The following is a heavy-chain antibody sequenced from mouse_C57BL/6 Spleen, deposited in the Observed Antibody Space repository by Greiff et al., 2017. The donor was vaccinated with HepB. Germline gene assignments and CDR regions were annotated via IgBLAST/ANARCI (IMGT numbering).Heavy chain of an antibody. D-gene: IGHD1-1*01. CDR3: ARPSYGGSSWFAY. Sequence: VQLQQPGAELVRPGSSVKLSCKASGYTFTSYWMHWVKQRPIQGLEWIGNIDPSDSETHYNQKFKDKATLTVDKSSSTAYMQLSSLTSEDSAVYNCARPSYGGSSWFAYWGQGTLVTVSA. V-gene: IGHV1-52*01. J-gene: IGHJ3*01. CDR1: GYTFTSYW. CDR2: IDPSDSET.